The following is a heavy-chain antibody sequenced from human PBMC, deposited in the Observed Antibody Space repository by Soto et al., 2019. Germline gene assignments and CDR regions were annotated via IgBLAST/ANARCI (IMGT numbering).Heavy chain of an antibody. CDR2: INHSGST. V-gene: IGHV4-34*01. J-gene: IGHJ4*02. CDR3: ARGDDY. Sequence: QVQLQQWGAGLLKPSETLSLTCAVYGGSFSGYHWSWIRQPPGKGLEWIGEINHSGSTNYNPSLKSRVTISVDTSKTQFSLNLSSVTAADTAVYYCARGDDYWGQGTLVTVSS. CDR1: GGSFSGYH.